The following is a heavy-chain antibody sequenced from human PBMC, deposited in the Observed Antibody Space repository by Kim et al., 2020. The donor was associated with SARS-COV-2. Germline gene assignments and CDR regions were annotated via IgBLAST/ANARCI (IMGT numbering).Heavy chain of an antibody. Sequence: ASVKVSCKASGYTFTGYYMHWVRQAPGQGLEWMGWINPNSGGTNYAQKFQGRVTMTRDTSISTAYMELSRLRSDDTAVYYCARDHLAVAGRKGYYFDYWGQGTLVTVSS. V-gene: IGHV1-2*02. CDR2: INPNSGGT. J-gene: IGHJ4*02. CDR1: GYTFTGYY. D-gene: IGHD6-19*01. CDR3: ARDHLAVAGRKGYYFDY.